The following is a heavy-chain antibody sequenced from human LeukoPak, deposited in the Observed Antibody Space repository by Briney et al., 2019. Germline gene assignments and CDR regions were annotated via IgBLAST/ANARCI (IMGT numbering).Heavy chain of an antibody. J-gene: IGHJ4*02. CDR1: GFTFSSYA. CDR3: ARGALIPDF. CDR2: ISKSDGST. D-gene: IGHD2-21*01. Sequence: VGSLRLSCAASGFTFSSYAMTWVRQAPGKGLAWVSSISKSDGSTYYADSVKGRFTISRDNSKNTVYLHMDSLRVEDTAIYYGARGALIPDFRGQGTLVTVSS. V-gene: IGHV3-23*01.